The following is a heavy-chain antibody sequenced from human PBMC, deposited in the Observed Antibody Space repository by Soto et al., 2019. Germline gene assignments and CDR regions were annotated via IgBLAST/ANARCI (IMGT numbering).Heavy chain of an antibody. CDR3: AKGFIRDCGGDCTVDT. CDR1: GFTFSSYT. V-gene: IGHV3-23*01. Sequence: GSLRLSCAASGFTFSSYTMSWVRQAPGKGLEWVSGISATGSSTYYADSVKGRSTFSRDNSKNTLYLQMNSLRAEDTAVYYCAKGFIRDCGGDCTVDTWGQGTLVTVSS. J-gene: IGHJ5*02. CDR2: ISATGSST. D-gene: IGHD2-21*02.